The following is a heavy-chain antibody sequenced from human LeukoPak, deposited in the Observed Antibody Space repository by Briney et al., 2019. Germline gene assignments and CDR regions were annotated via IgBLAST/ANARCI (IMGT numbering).Heavy chain of an antibody. Sequence: SETLSLTCTVSGGSISSGDYYWSWIRQPPGKGLEWIGYIYYSGSTYYKSSLKSRVTISVDTSKNQFSLKLSSVTAADTAVYYCARETRIAAAGTFDYWGQGTLVTVSS. V-gene: IGHV4-30-4*01. J-gene: IGHJ4*02. CDR2: IYYSGST. CDR1: GGSISSGDYY. CDR3: ARETRIAAAGTFDY. D-gene: IGHD6-13*01.